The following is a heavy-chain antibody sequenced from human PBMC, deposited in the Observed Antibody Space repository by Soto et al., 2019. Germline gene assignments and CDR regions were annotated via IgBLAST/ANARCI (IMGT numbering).Heavy chain of an antibody. CDR2: IYYSGST. V-gene: IGHV4-59*08. Sequence: SETLSLTCTVSGGSISSYYWSWIRQPPGKGLEWIGYIYYSGSTNYNPSLKSRVTISVDTSKNHFSLKLSSVTAADTAVYYCARTGGDFWSGPSYYYMDVWGKGTTVTVSS. J-gene: IGHJ6*03. D-gene: IGHD3-3*01. CDR1: GGSISSYY. CDR3: ARTGGDFWSGPSYYYMDV.